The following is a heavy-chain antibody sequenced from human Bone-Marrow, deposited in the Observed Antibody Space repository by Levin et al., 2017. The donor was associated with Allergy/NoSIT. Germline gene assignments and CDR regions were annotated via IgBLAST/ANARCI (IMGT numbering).Heavy chain of an antibody. Sequence: GESLKISCAASGFTFSSYSMNWVRQAPGKGLEWVSSISSSSSYIYYADSVKGRFTISRDNAKNSLYLQMNSLRAEDTAVYYCARKITIFGVALPTDYGMDVWGQGTTVTVSS. V-gene: IGHV3-21*01. CDR2: ISSSSSYI. CDR1: GFTFSSYS. J-gene: IGHJ6*02. CDR3: ARKITIFGVALPTDYGMDV. D-gene: IGHD3-3*01.